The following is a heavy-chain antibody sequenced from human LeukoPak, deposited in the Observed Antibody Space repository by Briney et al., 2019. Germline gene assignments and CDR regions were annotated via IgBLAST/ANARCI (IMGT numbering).Heavy chain of an antibody. CDR2: INHSGST. CDR1: GGSFSGYY. V-gene: IGHV4-34*01. D-gene: IGHD3-10*01. J-gene: IGHJ6*02. Sequence: SETLSLTCAVYGGSFSGYYWSWIRQPPGKGLEWIGEINHSGSTNYNPSLKSRVTISVDTSKNQFSLKLSSVTAADTAVYYCARARITMVRGVPYYYYGTDVWGQGTTVTVSS. CDR3: ARARITMVRGVPYYYYGTDV.